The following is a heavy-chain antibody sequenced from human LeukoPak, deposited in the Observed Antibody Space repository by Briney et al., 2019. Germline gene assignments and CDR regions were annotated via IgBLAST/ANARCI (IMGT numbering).Heavy chain of an antibody. Sequence: SETLSLTCTVSGGSISSSSYYWDWIRQPPGKGLEWMGNIYYSGSTYYNPSLKSRVTISVDTSKNQFSLKLSSVTAADTAVYYCARAQAGVSNYYYYMDVWGKGTTVTVSS. V-gene: IGHV4-39*07. D-gene: IGHD4-23*01. J-gene: IGHJ6*03. CDR1: GGSISSSSYY. CDR3: ARAQAGVSNYYYYMDV. CDR2: IYYSGST.